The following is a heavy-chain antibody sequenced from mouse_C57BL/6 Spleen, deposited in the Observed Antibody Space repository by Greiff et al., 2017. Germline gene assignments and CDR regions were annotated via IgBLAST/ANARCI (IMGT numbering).Heavy chain of an antibody. J-gene: IGHJ4*01. D-gene: IGHD2-1*01. CDR2: INSDGGST. CDR1: EYEFPSHD. V-gene: IGHV5-2*03. CDR3: ARQSGNSYAMDY. Sequence: EVMLVEPGGGLVQPGESLKLSCESNEYEFPSHDMSWVRKTPEKRLELVAAINSDGGSTYYPDTMERRFIISRDNTKKTLYLQMSSLRSEDTALYYCARQSGNSYAMDYWGQGTSVTVSS.